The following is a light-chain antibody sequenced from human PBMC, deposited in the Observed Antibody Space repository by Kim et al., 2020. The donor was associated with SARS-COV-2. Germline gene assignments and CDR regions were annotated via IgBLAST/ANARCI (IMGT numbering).Light chain of an antibody. V-gene: IGLV3-21*04. CDR1: NIESES. J-gene: IGLJ2*01. CDR2: YDS. Sequence: SYELTQPPSVSVAPGKTARITCGGNNIESESVHWYQQKPGQAPVLVIYYDSDRPSGTPERFSGSNSGNTATLTISWVEAGDEADYYCQVWDTSSDQDVVFGGGTQLTVL. CDR3: QVWDTSSDQDVV.